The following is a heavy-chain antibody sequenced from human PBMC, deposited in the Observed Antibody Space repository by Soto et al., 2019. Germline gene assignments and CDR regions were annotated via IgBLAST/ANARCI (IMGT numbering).Heavy chain of an antibody. Sequence: GESLKVSCKGSGYSFTSYWIGWVRQMPGKGLEWMGIVYPGDSGTRYSPSFQGQVTISADKSISTAYLQWSSLKASDTAMYYCARHSGQWLSPPDYWGQGTLVTVSS. J-gene: IGHJ4*02. V-gene: IGHV5-51*01. CDR3: ARHSGQWLSPPDY. CDR1: GYSFTSYW. CDR2: VYPGDSGT. D-gene: IGHD6-19*01.